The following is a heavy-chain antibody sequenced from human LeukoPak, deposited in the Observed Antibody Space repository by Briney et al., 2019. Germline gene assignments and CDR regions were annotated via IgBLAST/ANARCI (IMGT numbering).Heavy chain of an antibody. Sequence: PGGSLRLSCAASGFTFNNYGVPRVRQAPGKGLEWVAFIRFDGGNKYYADSVRGRFTISRDSSKNTLFLQMNSLRADDTAVYYCAKDSLRTYYGSGSYPLDYWGQGTLVTVSS. CDR3: AKDSLRTYYGSGSYPLDY. CDR1: GFTFNNYG. CDR2: IRFDGGNK. V-gene: IGHV3-30*02. J-gene: IGHJ4*02. D-gene: IGHD3-10*01.